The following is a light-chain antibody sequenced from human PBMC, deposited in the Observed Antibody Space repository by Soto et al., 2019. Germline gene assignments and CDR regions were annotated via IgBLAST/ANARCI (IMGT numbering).Light chain of an antibody. CDR1: QTVSSNL. Sequence: EIVLTQSPGTLSLSPGERATLSCRASQTVSSNLLAWYQQNLGQAPRLLIYGASNRATGTPDRFSGSGSGTDFTLTISRLEPEDFAVYYCQQYGSSSGWTFGQGTKVDVK. CDR2: GAS. CDR3: QQYGSSSGWT. V-gene: IGKV3-20*01. J-gene: IGKJ1*01.